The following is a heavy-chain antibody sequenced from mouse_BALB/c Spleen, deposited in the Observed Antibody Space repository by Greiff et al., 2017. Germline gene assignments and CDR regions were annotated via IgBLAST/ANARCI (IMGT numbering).Heavy chain of an antibody. CDR1: GFSLTSDG. V-gene: IGHV2-9*02. CDR3: ARAREERFDY. D-gene: IGHD3-1*01. Sequence: VQLQQSGPGLVAPSQSLSITCTVSGFSLTSDGVHWVRQPPGKGLEWLGVIWAGGSTNYNSALMSRLSISKDNSKSQDYLKMQSMQTDDTAMYYCARAREERFDYWGQGTTLTVSS. J-gene: IGHJ2*01. CDR2: IWAGGST.